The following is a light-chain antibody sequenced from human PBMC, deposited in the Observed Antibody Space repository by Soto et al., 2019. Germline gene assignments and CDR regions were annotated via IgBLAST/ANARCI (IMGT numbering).Light chain of an antibody. Sequence: EIVLTQSPATLSLSPGEIATLSCRASQTVSSYLAWYQQKPGQAPRILIYDASNRATGIPARFSGSGSGKDFTLTITSLEPEDFAVYYGQQRSNWPLTFGGGTKVEIK. CDR2: DAS. CDR3: QQRSNWPLT. J-gene: IGKJ4*01. V-gene: IGKV3-11*01. CDR1: QTVSSY.